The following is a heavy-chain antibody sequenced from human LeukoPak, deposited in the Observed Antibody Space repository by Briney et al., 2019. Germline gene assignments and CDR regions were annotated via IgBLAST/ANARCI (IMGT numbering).Heavy chain of an antibody. Sequence: GESLKISCKGSGYSFTSYWIGWVRQMPGKGLEWMGIIYPGDSDTRYSPSFQGQVTISADKSISTAYLQWSSLKASGTAMYYCARLGDSSGWYEGSNWFDPWGQGTLVTVSS. V-gene: IGHV5-51*01. CDR3: ARLGDSSGWYEGSNWFDP. D-gene: IGHD6-19*01. CDR1: GYSFTSYW. CDR2: IYPGDSDT. J-gene: IGHJ5*02.